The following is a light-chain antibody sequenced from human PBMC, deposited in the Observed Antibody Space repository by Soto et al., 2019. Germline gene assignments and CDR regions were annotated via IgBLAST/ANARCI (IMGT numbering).Light chain of an antibody. CDR1: QIVSSY. Sequence: ELVFPPSPPTLSFSPGARPTLSCRASQIVSSYSARTQQKPGQAPRLLISDAPNRATGIPARFSGSGSGTDFTLTLSSXEPEDFAVYYCQQRSNWPLTFGGATKVDIK. V-gene: IGKV3-11*01. CDR3: QQRSNWPLT. J-gene: IGKJ4*01. CDR2: DAP.